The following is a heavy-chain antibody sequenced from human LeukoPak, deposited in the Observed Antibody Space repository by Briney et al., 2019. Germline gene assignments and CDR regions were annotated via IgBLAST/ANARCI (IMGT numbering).Heavy chain of an antibody. D-gene: IGHD2-2*01. Sequence: GRSLRLSCAVSVFTFCSYAMSWVRQAPGKGLEGVSAISVSGGSTYYADSVKGRFTISRDNSKNQLYLQMNSLRAEDTAVYYCAKGRKYCSSNSCQLTPAYYMDVWGKGTTVTVSS. CDR2: ISVSGGST. CDR1: VFTFCSYA. J-gene: IGHJ6*03. V-gene: IGHV3-23*01. CDR3: AKGRKYCSSNSCQLTPAYYMDV.